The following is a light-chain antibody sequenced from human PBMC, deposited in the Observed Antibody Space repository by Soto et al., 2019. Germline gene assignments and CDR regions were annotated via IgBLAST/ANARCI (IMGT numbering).Light chain of an antibody. CDR1: QSVGSN. CDR3: QQHNGWPLT. V-gene: IGKV3-15*01. Sequence: EIVMTQSPATLSVSPGERATLSCRGSQSVGSNLAWYQQKPGQAPRLLIYGASTRATGVPARFSGSGYGTEFTFTISSLQSEDFAVYYCQQHNGWPLTFGGGTKVEI. J-gene: IGKJ4*01. CDR2: GAS.